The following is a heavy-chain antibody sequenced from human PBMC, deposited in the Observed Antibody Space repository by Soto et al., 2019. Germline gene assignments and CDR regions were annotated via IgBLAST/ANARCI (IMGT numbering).Heavy chain of an antibody. D-gene: IGHD1-26*01. V-gene: IGHV3-23*01. CDR1: GFSFGTYA. CDR3: ATGAARYFDY. Sequence: EVQLLESGGCLVQPGGSLRLSCVASGFSFGTYAMTWVRQVPGKGLEWVSTISGGIGSTFYADSVKGRFTISRDISKKMLFLHMNGLRGEDTGTNYCATGAARYFDYWGRGTLVTVSS. J-gene: IGHJ4*02. CDR2: ISGGIGST.